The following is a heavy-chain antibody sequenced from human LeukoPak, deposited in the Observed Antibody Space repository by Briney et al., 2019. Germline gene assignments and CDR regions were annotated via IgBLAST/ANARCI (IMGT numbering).Heavy chain of an antibody. CDR2: IYSGGKS. CDR3: ARDKFDYIWGSHDY. D-gene: IGHD3-16*01. J-gene: IGHJ4*02. V-gene: IGHV3-66*01. Sequence: GGSLRLSCAASGFTVSSNYMSWVRQAPGKGLEWVSVIYSGGKSYYVDSVKGRFTIARDNSKNTLYLQMNSLRVEDTAVYYCARDKFDYIWGSHDYWGQGTLVTVSS. CDR1: GFTVSSNY.